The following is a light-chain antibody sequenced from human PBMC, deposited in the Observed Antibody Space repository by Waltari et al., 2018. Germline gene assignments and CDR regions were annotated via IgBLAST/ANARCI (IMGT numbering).Light chain of an antibody. J-gene: IGKJ2*01. V-gene: IGKV1-5*03. CDR2: KAS. Sequence: IQMTQSPSTLSASVGDRVSIPCRASQSINNWLAWYQQKSGKAPKLLLYKASSLESGVPSRFSGSGYGTEFTLTISSLQPDDFATYYCQQYDNYPYTFGQGTKLEIK. CDR1: QSINNW. CDR3: QQYDNYPYT.